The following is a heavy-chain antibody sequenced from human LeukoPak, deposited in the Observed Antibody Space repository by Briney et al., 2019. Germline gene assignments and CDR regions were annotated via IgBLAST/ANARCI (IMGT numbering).Heavy chain of an antibody. Sequence: AASVKVSCKASGGTFSSYTISWVRQAPGQGLEWMGRIIPILGIANYAQKFQGRVTITADKSTSTAYMELSSLRSEDTAVYYCARGRWGYGDYVGDFDYWGQGTLVTVSS. CDR2: IIPILGIA. J-gene: IGHJ4*02. D-gene: IGHD4-17*01. CDR1: GGTFSSYT. CDR3: ARGRWGYGDYVGDFDY. V-gene: IGHV1-69*02.